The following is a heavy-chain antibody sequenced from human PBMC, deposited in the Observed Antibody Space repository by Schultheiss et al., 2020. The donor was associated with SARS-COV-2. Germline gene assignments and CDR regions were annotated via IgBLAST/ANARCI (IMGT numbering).Heavy chain of an antibody. J-gene: IGHJ4*02. CDR1: GYTLTELS. Sequence: ASVKVSCKVSGYTLTELSMHWVRQAPGQGLEWMGWISAYNGNTNYAQKLQGRVTMTTDTSTSTAYMELRSLRSDDTAVYYCARVRYYDFWSGYPDWGQGTLVTVSS. V-gene: IGHV1-18*01. D-gene: IGHD3-3*01. CDR3: ARVRYYDFWSGYPD. CDR2: ISAYNGNT.